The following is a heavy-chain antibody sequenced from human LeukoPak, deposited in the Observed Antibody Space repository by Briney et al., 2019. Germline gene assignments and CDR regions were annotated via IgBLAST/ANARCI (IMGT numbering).Heavy chain of an antibody. V-gene: IGHV4-59*01. CDR2: IYDSGST. D-gene: IGHD5-12*01. CDR3: ARGGSGYDSFYYYGMDV. CDR1: GGSISSYY. J-gene: IGHJ6*02. Sequence: SETLSLTCTVSGGSISSYYWSWIRQPPGKGLEWIGYIYDSGSTNYNPSLKSRVTISVDTSKNQFSLKLSSVTAAETAVYYCARGGSGYDSFYYYGMDVWGQGTTVTVSS.